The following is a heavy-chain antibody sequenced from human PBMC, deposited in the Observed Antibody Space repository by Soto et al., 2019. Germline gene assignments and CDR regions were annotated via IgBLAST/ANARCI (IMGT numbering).Heavy chain of an antibody. CDR2: IIPIFGTA. CDR3: ARDRGPSSGYYPYWFDP. J-gene: IGHJ5*02. V-gene: IGHV1-69*12. CDR1: GGTFSSYA. D-gene: IGHD3-22*01. Sequence: QVQLVQSGAEVKKPGSSVKVSCKASGGTFSSYAINWVRQAPGQGLEWMGGIIPIFGTANYAQKFQGRVTITADEATSTPYMELSSLRAEDTDVYYCARDRGPSSGYYPYWFDPWGQGTLVTVSS.